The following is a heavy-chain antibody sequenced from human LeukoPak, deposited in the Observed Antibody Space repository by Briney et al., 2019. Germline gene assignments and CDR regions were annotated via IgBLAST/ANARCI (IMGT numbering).Heavy chain of an antibody. J-gene: IGHJ4*02. CDR1: GFTFSSYS. CDR2: ISSSSTI. CDR3: ARDKAVDY. V-gene: IGHV3-48*04. Sequence: PGGSLRLSCAASGFTFSSYSMNWVRQAPGKGLEWVSYISSSSTIYYADSVKGRFTISRDNAKNSLYLQMNSLRAEDTAVYYCARDKAVDYWGQGTLVTVSS. D-gene: IGHD2-15*01.